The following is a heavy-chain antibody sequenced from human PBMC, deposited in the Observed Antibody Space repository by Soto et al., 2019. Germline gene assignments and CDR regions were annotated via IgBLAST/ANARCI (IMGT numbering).Heavy chain of an antibody. D-gene: IGHD3-22*01. Sequence: GGSLRLSCAASGFTFSSYGMHWVRQAPGKGLEWVAVISYDGSNKYYADSVKGRFTISRDNSKNTLYLQMNSLRAEDTAVYYYAKDGGYYDSSGYSRSYFDYWGQGTLVTVSS. CDR3: AKDGGYYDSSGYSRSYFDY. V-gene: IGHV3-30*18. J-gene: IGHJ4*02. CDR2: ISYDGSNK. CDR1: GFTFSSYG.